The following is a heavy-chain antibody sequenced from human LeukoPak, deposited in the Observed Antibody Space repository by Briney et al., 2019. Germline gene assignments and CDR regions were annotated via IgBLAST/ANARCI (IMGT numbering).Heavy chain of an antibody. D-gene: IGHD2-2*01. V-gene: IGHV1-18*01. Sequence: EASVKVSCKASGYTFTSYGISWVRQAPGQGLEWMGWIGAYNGNTNYAQNLQGRVTMTTDTSKSTAYMELRSLRSDDTAVYYCARVDRSPDIVVVPAAIIRPGAFDIWGQGTMVTVSS. CDR2: IGAYNGNT. CDR3: ARVDRSPDIVVVPAAIIRPGAFDI. J-gene: IGHJ3*02. CDR1: GYTFTSYG.